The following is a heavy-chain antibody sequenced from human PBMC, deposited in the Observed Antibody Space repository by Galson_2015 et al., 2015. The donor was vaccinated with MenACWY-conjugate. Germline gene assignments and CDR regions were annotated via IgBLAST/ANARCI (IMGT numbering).Heavy chain of an antibody. CDR2: IRSKRNNYAT. CDR3: TRQSPLNFDY. V-gene: IGHV3-73*01. CDR1: GFSFSDSA. Sequence: SLRLSCAASGFSFSDSAMHWVRQASGKGLEWVGRIRSKRNNYATTYAASVQGRFTISRDESERMAYLHMNSLKTEDTAIYYCTRQSPLNFDYWGQGVLVTV. J-gene: IGHJ4*02.